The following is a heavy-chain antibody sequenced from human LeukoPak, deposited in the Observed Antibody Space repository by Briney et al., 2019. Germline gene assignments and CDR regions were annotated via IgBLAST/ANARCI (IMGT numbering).Heavy chain of an antibody. CDR2: INHSGST. J-gene: IGHJ4*02. Sequence: SSETLSLTCAVYGGSFSGYYWSWIRQPPGKGLEWIGEINHSGSTNYNPSLKSRVTISVDTSKNQFSLKLSSVTAADTAVYYCARGVAAASPTPFDYWGQGTLVTVSS. CDR3: ARGVAAASPTPFDY. V-gene: IGHV4-34*01. D-gene: IGHD6-13*01. CDR1: GGSFSGYY.